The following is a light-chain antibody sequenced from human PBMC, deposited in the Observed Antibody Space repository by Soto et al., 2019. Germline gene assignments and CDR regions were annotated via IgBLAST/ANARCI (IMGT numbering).Light chain of an antibody. CDR2: KAS. CDR3: QHYNSYSEE. CDR1: QTISSW. Sequence: DIQMTQSPSTLSGSVGDRVTITCRASQTISSWLAWYQQKPGKAPKLLIYKASTLKSGVPSRFSGSGSGTEFTLTISRLQPGDFATYYCQHYNSYSEEFGQGTKVDLK. V-gene: IGKV1-5*03. J-gene: IGKJ1*01.